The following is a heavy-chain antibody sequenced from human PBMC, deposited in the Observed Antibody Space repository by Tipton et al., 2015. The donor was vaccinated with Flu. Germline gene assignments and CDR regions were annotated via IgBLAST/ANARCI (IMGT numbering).Heavy chain of an antibody. V-gene: IGHV4-61*02. D-gene: IGHD1-20*01. CDR2: IYTSGST. Sequence: TLSLTCAVSGGSIRSSTDYWGWIRQPPGKGLQWIGRIYTSGSTNYNPSLKSRVTISVDTSKNQFSLKLSSVTAADTAVYYCASMGAYNWNDFAFDIWGQGTMVTVSS. J-gene: IGHJ3*02. CDR3: ASMGAYNWNDFAFDI. CDR1: GGSIRSSTDY.